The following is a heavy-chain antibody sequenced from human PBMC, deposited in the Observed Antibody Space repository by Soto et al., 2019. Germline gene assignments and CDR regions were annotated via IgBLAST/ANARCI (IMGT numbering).Heavy chain of an antibody. V-gene: IGHV4-39*01. CDR1: GGSISSSNYY. CDR3: ARHGGDCSGGTCYSAYSYYGMDV. D-gene: IGHD2-15*01. J-gene: IGHJ6*02. CDR2: IYNSGST. Sequence: QLQLQESGPGLVKPSETLSLSCTVSGGSISSSNYYWGWIRQPPGKGLEWIGSIYNSGSTSYNPSLKSRVTISVDTSKNQFSLTLSSVTAADTAVYHCARHGGDCSGGTCYSAYSYYGMDVWGQGTTVTVSS.